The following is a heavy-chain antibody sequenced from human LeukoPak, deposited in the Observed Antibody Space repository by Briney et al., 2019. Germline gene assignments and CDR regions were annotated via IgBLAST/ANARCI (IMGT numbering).Heavy chain of an antibody. CDR2: IIPIFGTA. J-gene: IGHJ6*02. V-gene: IGHV1-69*05. CDR1: GGTFSSYA. CDR3: ARDLEVRGVTSYGMDV. Sequence: ASVKVSCKASGGTFSSYAISWVRQAPGQGLEWMGGIIPIFGTANYAQKFQGRVTMTRDTSTSTVYMELSSLRSEDTAVYYCARDLEVRGVTSYGMDVWGQGTTVTVSS. D-gene: IGHD3-10*01.